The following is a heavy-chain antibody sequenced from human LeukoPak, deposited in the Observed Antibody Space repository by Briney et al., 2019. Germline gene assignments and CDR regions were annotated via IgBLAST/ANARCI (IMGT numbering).Heavy chain of an antibody. Sequence: PGGSLRLSCAASGFTFSSYWMSWVRQAPGKGLEWVANIKQDESEKYYVDSVKGRFTISRDNAKKSLYLQMNRLRADDTAVYHCARVRSAAAGPLDYWGQGTLVTVSS. V-gene: IGHV3-7*01. J-gene: IGHJ4*02. CDR2: IKQDESEK. D-gene: IGHD6-13*01. CDR1: GFTFSSYW. CDR3: ARVRSAAAGPLDY.